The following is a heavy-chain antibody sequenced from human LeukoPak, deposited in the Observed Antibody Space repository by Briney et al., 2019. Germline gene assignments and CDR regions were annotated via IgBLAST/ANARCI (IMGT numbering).Heavy chain of an antibody. Sequence: GGSLRLSCAASGFTFSSYGMHWVRQAPGKGLEWVAVISYDGSNKYYADSVKGRFTISRDNSKNTLYLQMNSPRAEDTAVYYCALVVVVAATGAFDIWGQGTMVTVSS. CDR1: GFTFSSYG. J-gene: IGHJ3*02. CDR3: ALVVVVAATGAFDI. D-gene: IGHD2-15*01. CDR2: ISYDGSNK. V-gene: IGHV3-30*03.